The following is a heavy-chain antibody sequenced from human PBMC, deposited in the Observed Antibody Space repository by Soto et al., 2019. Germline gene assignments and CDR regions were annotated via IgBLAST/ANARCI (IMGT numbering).Heavy chain of an antibody. J-gene: IGHJ6*02. CDR2: IYYSGST. D-gene: IGHD3-10*01. CDR1: GGSISSSSYY. Sequence: SETLSLTCTVSGGSISSSSYYWGWIRQPPGKGLEWIGSIYYSGSTYYNPSLKSRVTISVDTSKNQFSLKLSSVTAADTAVYYCARLTLEGAVRPGSSGSYYAPLYYYGMDVWGQGTTVTVSS. CDR3: ARLTLEGAVRPGSSGSYYAPLYYYGMDV. V-gene: IGHV4-39*01.